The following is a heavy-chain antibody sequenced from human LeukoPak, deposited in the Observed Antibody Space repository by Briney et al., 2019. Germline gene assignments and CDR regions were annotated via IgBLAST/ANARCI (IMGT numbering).Heavy chain of an antibody. V-gene: IGHV4-59*08. CDR2: IYYSGST. CDR1: GGSISSYY. CDR3: ARAEYSSSSGLDY. Sequence: KPSETLSLTCTVSGGSISSYYWSWIRQPPGKGLEWIGYIYYSGSTNYNPSLKSRVTISVDTSKNQFSLKLSSVTAADTAVYYCARAEYSSSSGLDYWGQGTLVTVSS. D-gene: IGHD6-6*01. J-gene: IGHJ4*02.